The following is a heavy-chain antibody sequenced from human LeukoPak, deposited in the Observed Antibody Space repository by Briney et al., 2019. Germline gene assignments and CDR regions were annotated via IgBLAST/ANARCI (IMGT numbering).Heavy chain of an antibody. D-gene: IGHD6-13*01. V-gene: IGHV4-39*07. CDR2: INHSGST. CDR3: ARVETRYSSSWPLPSEYFQH. CDR1: GGSVSSGSYY. Sequence: PSETLSLTCTVSGGSVSSGSYYWSWIRQPPGKGLEWIGEINHSGSTNYNPSLKSRVTISVDTSKNQFSLKLSSVTAADTAVYYCARVETRYSSSWPLPSEYFQHWGQGTPVTVSS. J-gene: IGHJ1*01.